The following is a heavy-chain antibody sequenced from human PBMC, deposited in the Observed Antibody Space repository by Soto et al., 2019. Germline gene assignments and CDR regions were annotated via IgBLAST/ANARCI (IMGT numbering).Heavy chain of an antibody. V-gene: IGHV4-4*02. CDR2: IYHSGST. CDR3: ARDSKNCSSTTCYVYYYYMDV. J-gene: IGHJ6*03. D-gene: IGHD2-2*01. Sequence: QVQLQESGPGLVKPSGTLSLTCAVSSGSISSSNWWSWVRQPPGKGLEWIGEIYHSGSTNYNPSLKSRVTKSLDKSKNQFSLKLSSATAAYTAVYYCARDSKNCSSTTCYVYYYYMDVWGKGTTVTVSS. CDR1: SGSISSSNW.